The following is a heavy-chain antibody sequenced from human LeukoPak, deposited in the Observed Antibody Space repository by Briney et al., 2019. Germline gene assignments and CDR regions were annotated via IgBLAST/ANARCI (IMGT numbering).Heavy chain of an antibody. CDR2: ISAYNGNT. CDR3: ARDAIVYCSSTSCYADY. Sequence: ASVTVSCKASNYPFTRYGISWVRQAPGQGLEWMGWISAYNGNTNYAQKLQGRVTMTTDTSTSTAYMELRSLRFDDTAVYYCARDAIVYCSSTSCYADYWGQGTLVTVSS. D-gene: IGHD2-2*01. J-gene: IGHJ4*02. V-gene: IGHV1-18*01. CDR1: NYPFTRYG.